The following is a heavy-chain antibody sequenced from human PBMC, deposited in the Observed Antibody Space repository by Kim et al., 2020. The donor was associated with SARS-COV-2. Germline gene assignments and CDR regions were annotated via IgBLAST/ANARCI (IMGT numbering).Heavy chain of an antibody. CDR2: IWYDGSNK. V-gene: IGHV3-33*01. Sequence: GGSLRLSCAASGFTFSSYGMHWVRQAPGKGLEWVAVIWYDGSNKYYADSVKGRFTISRDNSKNTLYLQMNSLRAEDTAVYYCARPTNPHSSSWYGGLVGYYYYYGMDVWGQGTTVTVSS. J-gene: IGHJ6*02. CDR1: GFTFSSYG. CDR3: ARPTNPHSSSWYGGLVGYYYYYGMDV. D-gene: IGHD6-13*01.